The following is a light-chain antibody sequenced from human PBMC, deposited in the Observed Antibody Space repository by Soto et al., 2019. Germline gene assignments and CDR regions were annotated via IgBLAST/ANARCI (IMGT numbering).Light chain of an antibody. CDR1: QSVSSY. Sequence: EIVLTQSPVTLSLSPGERATLSCRTSQSVSSYLAWYQQKPGQAPRLLIYDASNRATGIPARFSASGSGTDFTLTISSLEPEDSAVYYCQQRGNWITFGPGTRLEIK. CDR3: QQRGNWIT. J-gene: IGKJ5*01. V-gene: IGKV3-11*01. CDR2: DAS.